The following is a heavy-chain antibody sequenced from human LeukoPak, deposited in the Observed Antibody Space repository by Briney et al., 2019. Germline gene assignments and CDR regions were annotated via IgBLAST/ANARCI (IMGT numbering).Heavy chain of an antibody. D-gene: IGHD2-2*01. CDR1: GFTFSDYY. V-gene: IGHV3-11*04. CDR3: ARFGGDCSSTSCYAGY. Sequence: GGSLRLSCAASGFTFSDYYMSWICQAPGKGLEWVSYISSSGSTIYYADSVRGRFTISRDNAKNSLYLQMNSLRAEDTAVYYCARFGGDCSSTSCYAGYWGQGTLVTVSS. J-gene: IGHJ4*02. CDR2: ISSSGSTI.